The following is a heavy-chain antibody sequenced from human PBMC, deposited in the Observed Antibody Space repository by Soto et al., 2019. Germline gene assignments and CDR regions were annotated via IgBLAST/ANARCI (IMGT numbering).Heavy chain of an antibody. V-gene: IGHV4-39*01. D-gene: IGHD3-22*01. Sequence: SETLSLTCSVSGDSISNIRLYWAWIRQPPGEGLEWIGSIYHTGNAYYNPSLKSRVTISVDTSKNQFSLKLTSVTAADAALYYCARDFFDSSDYTTNCFDPWGQGTLVTVSS. J-gene: IGHJ5*02. CDR3: ARDFFDSSDYTTNCFDP. CDR2: IYHTGNA. CDR1: GDSISNIRLY.